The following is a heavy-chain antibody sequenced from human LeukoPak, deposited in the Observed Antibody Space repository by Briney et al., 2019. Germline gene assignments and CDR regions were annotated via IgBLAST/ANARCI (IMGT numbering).Heavy chain of an antibody. V-gene: IGHV3-74*01. CDR2: IDSDGSRT. CDR1: RFTFSNYW. J-gene: IGHJ4*02. Sequence: TGGSLRLSCAASRFTFSNYWMHWVRQAPGKGLVWVSRIDSDGSRTSYADSVKGRFTISRDNAKNTLYLQMNSLRAEDTAVYYCARKSGSYYFFDYWGQGTLATVSS. CDR3: ARKSGSYYFFDY. D-gene: IGHD1-26*01.